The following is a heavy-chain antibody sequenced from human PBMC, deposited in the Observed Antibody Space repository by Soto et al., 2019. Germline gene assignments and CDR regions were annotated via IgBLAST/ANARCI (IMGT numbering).Heavy chain of an antibody. CDR2: ISGSGGST. Sequence: GGSLRLSCAASGFTFSSYAMSWVRQAPGKGLEWVSAISGSGGSTYYADSVKGRFTISRDNSKNTLYLQMNSLRAEDTAVYYCAKDRRLGELSSSYYYYGMDVWGQGTTVTVSS. D-gene: IGHD3-16*02. CDR3: AKDRRLGELSSSYYYYGMDV. CDR1: GFTFSSYA. V-gene: IGHV3-23*01. J-gene: IGHJ6*02.